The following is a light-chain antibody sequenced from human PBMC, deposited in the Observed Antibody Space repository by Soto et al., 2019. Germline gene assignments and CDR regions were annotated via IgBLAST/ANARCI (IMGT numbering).Light chain of an antibody. J-gene: IGKJ2*01. CDR2: DAS. CDR1: ETVSRSY. Sequence: IVLTQSPGTMSLSPGQRATLSCRASETVSRSYFAWYQQTPGQAPRLLIYDASNRATGIPDRFSGSGSGTDFSLTISRLEPEDFAVYYCQQFVESPFTFGQGTKLEIK. V-gene: IGKV3-20*01. CDR3: QQFVESPFT.